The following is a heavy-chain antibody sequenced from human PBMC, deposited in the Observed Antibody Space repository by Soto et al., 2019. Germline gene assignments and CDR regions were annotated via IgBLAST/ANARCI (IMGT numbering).Heavy chain of an antibody. CDR3: VTVFWGGLGS. CDR1: GVIFSGYY. V-gene: IGHV3-72*01. CDR2: IRHKADRDTT. D-gene: IGHD3-16*01. J-gene: IGHJ5*02. Sequence: EVQLVESGGAVVQPGGSLRLSCAGSGVIFSGYYLDWVRQAPGKGLEWVALIRHKADRDTTEYAASVKGRFTIPRDDSRTPLYLQMQSLKPYNTAIYYCVTVFWGGLGSWGQGTLVTVSS.